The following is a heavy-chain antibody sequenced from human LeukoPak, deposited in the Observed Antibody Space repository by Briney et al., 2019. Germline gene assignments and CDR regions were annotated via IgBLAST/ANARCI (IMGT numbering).Heavy chain of an antibody. J-gene: IGHJ5*02. CDR1: GFTLSNSW. CDR2: INSDGRTT. V-gene: IGHV3-74*01. D-gene: IGHD2/OR15-2a*01. CDR3: ARAARADCTSPTCHSWLAP. Sequence: GGSLRLSCAASGFTLSNSWIHWVRQAPGKGLVWVSRINSDGRTTTYADSVKGRFTISRDNAKNTLYLQMNSLRAEDTAVYYCARAARADCTSPTCHSWLAPWGQGTQVTVSS.